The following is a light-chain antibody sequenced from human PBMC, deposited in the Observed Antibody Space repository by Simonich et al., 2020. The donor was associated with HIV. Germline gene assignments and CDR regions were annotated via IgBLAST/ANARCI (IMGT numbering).Light chain of an antibody. CDR3: QQYNNWPSPFT. CDR2: GAY. Sequence: IVMTQSPATLSVSPGERATLSCRASQSIASNLAWYQQKPGPAPRLLIYGAYSRATVVPARFSGSGFGTEFSLTISSMQSEDFAVYYCQQYNNWPSPFTFGPGTKVDIK. V-gene: IGKV3-15*01. CDR1: QSIASN. J-gene: IGKJ3*01.